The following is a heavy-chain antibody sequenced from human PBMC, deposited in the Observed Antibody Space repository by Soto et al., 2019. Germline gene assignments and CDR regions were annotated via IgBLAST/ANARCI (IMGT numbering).Heavy chain of an antibody. D-gene: IGHD6-19*01. CDR2: IIPIFGTT. V-gene: IGHV1-69*12. CDR1: GGTFSNYA. Sequence: QVQLVQSGAEVKKPGSSVKVSCKASGGTFSNYAISWVRQAPGQGLEWMGGIIPIFGTTYYAQKFQGRVTIIADESTTTAYSELSSLRSEDTAMYYCARVEAVAGIYNYHGLDVWGQGTAVSVSS. J-gene: IGHJ6*02. CDR3: ARVEAVAGIYNYHGLDV.